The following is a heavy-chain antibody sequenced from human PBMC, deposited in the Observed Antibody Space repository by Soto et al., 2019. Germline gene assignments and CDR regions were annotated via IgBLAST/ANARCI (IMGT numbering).Heavy chain of an antibody. V-gene: IGHV3-53*01. CDR1: GFTVSAT. CDR2: IHRDGQA. D-gene: IGHD3-22*01. J-gene: IGHJ6*02. Sequence: GGSLRLSCGASGFTVSATSWVRQAPGKGLEWVSFIHRDGQAYYADSVKGRFTISRDTSKNTVYLQMNSLRVEDTAVYYCARSPPGGYHYYYGLDVWGQGTTVTVSS. CDR3: ARSPPGGYHYYYGLDV.